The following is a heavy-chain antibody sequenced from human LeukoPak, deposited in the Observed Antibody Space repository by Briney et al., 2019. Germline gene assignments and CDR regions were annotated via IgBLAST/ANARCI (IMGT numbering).Heavy chain of an antibody. D-gene: IGHD1-1*01. CDR1: GFSFSNYV. J-gene: IGHJ4*02. CDR2: IWFDGSNK. CDR3: ARFWNDGPIDY. V-gene: IGHV3-33*01. Sequence: QPGGSLRLSCAASGFSFSNYVMSWVRQAPGKGLEWVAVIWFDGSNKYYVDPVKGRFSISRDNSKNTLYLQMNSLRAEDTAVYYCARFWNDGPIDYWGQGTLVTVSS.